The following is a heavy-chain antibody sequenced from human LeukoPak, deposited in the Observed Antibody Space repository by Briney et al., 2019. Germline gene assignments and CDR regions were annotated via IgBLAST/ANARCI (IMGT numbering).Heavy chain of an antibody. V-gene: IGHV4-59*01. CDR2: IYYSGST. CDR1: GGSISSYY. J-gene: IGHJ4*02. D-gene: IGHD3-22*01. Sequence: PSETLSLTCTVSGGSISSYYWSWLRQPPGKGLEWIGYIYYSGSTNYNPSLKSRVTISVDTSKNQFSLKLSSVTAADTAVYYCAREVDYYDSSGYYYVFYFDYWGQGTLVTVSS. CDR3: AREVDYYDSSGYYYVFYFDY.